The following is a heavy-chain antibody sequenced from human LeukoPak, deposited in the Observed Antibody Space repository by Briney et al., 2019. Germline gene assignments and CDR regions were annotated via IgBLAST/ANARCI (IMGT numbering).Heavy chain of an antibody. Sequence: GASVKVSCKASGYTFTDYYMHWVRQAPGQGLEWMGWINLNSRGTSYAQKFQGRVTMTRDMSTSTVYMELSSLRSEDTAVYYCARFGGLEISDSGSYWGDYWGQGTLVTVSS. CDR2: INLNSRGT. D-gene: IGHD1-26*01. J-gene: IGHJ4*02. CDR1: GYTFTDYY. CDR3: ARFGGLEISDSGSYWGDY. V-gene: IGHV1-2*02.